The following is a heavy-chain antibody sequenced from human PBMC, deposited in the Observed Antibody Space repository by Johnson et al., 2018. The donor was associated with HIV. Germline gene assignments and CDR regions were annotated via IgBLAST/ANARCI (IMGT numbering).Heavy chain of an antibody. J-gene: IGHJ3*02. D-gene: IGHD2-15*01. CDR3: ARDMCSGGSCYAFDI. CDR2: IYSGGRP. Sequence: VQLVESGGGLIQPGGSLRLSCAASGFTVSSNYMSWVRQAPGKGLEWVSGIYSGGRPYYADSVKGRFTISRNNSKNTLYLQMNSLRAEDTAVYNCARDMCSGGSCYAFDIWGQGTMVTVSS. CDR1: GFTVSSNY. V-gene: IGHV3-53*01.